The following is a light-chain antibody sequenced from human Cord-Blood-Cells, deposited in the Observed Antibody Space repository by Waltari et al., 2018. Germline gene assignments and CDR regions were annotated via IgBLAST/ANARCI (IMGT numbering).Light chain of an antibody. CDR2: DVS. CDR3: SSYTSSSTWV. CDR1: SSDVGGYNY. Sequence: QSALTQPASVSGSPGQSITISCTGTSSDVGGYNYVSWYQQHPGKAPKLMIYDVSKRPSGVTSPFSGSRSSNTASLTISGLQAEDEADYYCSSYTSSSTWVFGGGTKLTVL. J-gene: IGLJ3*02. V-gene: IGLV2-14*01.